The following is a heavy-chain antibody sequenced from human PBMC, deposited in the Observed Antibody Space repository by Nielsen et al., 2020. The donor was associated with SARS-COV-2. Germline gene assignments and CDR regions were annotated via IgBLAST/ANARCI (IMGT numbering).Heavy chain of an antibody. CDR3: KHYYDMDV. V-gene: IGHV3-73*01. Sequence: GGSLRLSCAASGFTFGDAIIHWVRQASGKGLEWVGRIRSKTNNYETSYAASVKGRFIISRDESKNMAYLQMSRLKTDDTAVYYCKHYYDMDVWGQGTTVTVSS. CDR2: IRSKTNNYET. D-gene: IGHD2-21*01. J-gene: IGHJ6*02. CDR1: GFTFGDAI.